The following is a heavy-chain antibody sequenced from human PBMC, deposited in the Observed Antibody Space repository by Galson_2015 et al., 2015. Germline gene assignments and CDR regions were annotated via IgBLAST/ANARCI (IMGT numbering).Heavy chain of an antibody. Sequence: SLRLSCAASGFTFSSYWMSWVRQAPGKGLEWVANIKQDGSEKYYVDSVKGRFTISRDNAQNSLYLQMNSLRAEDTAVYYCTRRVVTVVPAANWFDPWGQGTLVTVSS. CDR3: TRRVVTVVPAANWFDP. CDR2: IKQDGSEK. D-gene: IGHD2-2*01. J-gene: IGHJ5*02. V-gene: IGHV3-7*04. CDR1: GFTFSSYW.